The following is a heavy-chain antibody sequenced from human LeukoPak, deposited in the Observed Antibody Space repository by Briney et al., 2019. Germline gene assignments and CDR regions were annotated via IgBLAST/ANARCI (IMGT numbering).Heavy chain of an antibody. CDR1: GFTFSNAW. CDR2: IKSKTDGGTT. J-gene: IGHJ4*02. D-gene: IGHD3-22*01. V-gene: IGHV3-15*01. CDR3: TTEGEDYYYDSSGYYPFDY. Sequence: PGGSLRLSCAASGFTFSNAWMSWVRQAPGKGLEWVGRIKSKTDGGTTDYAAPVKGRFTISRDDSKNTLYLQMNSLKTEGTAVYYCTTEGEDYYYDSSGYYPFDYWGQGTLVTVSS.